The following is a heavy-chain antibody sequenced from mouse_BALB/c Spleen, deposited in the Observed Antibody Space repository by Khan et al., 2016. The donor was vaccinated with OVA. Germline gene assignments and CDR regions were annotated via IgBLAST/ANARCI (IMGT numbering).Heavy chain of an antibody. CDR2: INSAGDYA. J-gene: IGHJ2*01. Sequence: EVHLVESGGGLVQPGGSLKLSCAASGFTFSSYGMSWIRQTPDKRLELVATINSAGDYAYSPDSVEGRFTISRDNAKNNLYLQMSSLKSEDTAMYYCARILYYYGSYLDFWGQGTTLTVSP. V-gene: IGHV5-6-3*01. D-gene: IGHD1-1*01. CDR3: ARILYYYGSYLDF. CDR1: GFTFSSYG.